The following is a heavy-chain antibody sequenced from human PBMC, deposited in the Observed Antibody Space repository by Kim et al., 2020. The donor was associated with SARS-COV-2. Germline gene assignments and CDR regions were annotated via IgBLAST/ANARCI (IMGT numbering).Heavy chain of an antibody. D-gene: IGHD3-10*01. CDR3: ARGDYYGSGSYYRGRMDV. V-gene: IGHV5-51*01. CDR2: IYPGDSDT. Sequence: GESLKISCKGSGYSFTSYWIGWVRQMPGKGLEWMGIIYPGDSDTRYSPSFQGQVTISADKSISTAYLQWSSLKASDTAMYYCARGDYYGSGSYYRGRMDVWGQGTTVTVSS. CDR1: GYSFTSYW. J-gene: IGHJ6*02.